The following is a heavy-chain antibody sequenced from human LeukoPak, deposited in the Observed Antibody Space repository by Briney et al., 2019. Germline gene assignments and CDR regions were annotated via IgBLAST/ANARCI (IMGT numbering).Heavy chain of an antibody. V-gene: IGHV4-34*01. CDR3: ARNIVLMVYALDY. CDR2: INHSGST. CDR1: GGSFSGYY. J-gene: IGHJ4*02. D-gene: IGHD2-8*01. Sequence: SETLSLTCAVYGGSFSGYYWSWIRQPPGKGLEWIGEINHSGSTNYNPSLKSRVTISVDTSKNQFSLKLSSVTAADTAVYYCARNIVLMVYALDYWGQGTLATVSS.